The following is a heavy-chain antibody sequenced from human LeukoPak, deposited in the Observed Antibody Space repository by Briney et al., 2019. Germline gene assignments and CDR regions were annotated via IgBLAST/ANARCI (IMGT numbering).Heavy chain of an antibody. CDR1: DGSISSYY. CDR2: IYYSGST. J-gene: IGHJ5*02. Sequence: SETLSLTCTVSDGSISSYYWSWIRQPPGKGLEWIGYIYYSGSTNYNPSLKSRVTISADTSKNQFSLKLSSVTAADTAVYYCARVAAVAGTWWFDPWGQGTLVTVSS. V-gene: IGHV4-59*12. D-gene: IGHD6-19*01. CDR3: ARVAAVAGTWWFDP.